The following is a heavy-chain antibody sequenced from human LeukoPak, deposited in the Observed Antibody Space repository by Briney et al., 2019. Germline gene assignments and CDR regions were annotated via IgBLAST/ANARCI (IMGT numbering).Heavy chain of an antibody. CDR2: IYYSGST. CDR1: GGSTSSYY. D-gene: IGHD5-24*01. CDR3: ARDRSRDGYKGDRFDI. J-gene: IGHJ3*02. Sequence: SETLSLTCTVSGGSTSSYYWTWIRQPPGKGLEWIGYIYYSGSTNYNPSFKSRVTISIDTSKNQFSLKLSSVTAADTAVYYCARDRSRDGYKGDRFDIWGQGTMVTVSS. V-gene: IGHV4-59*01.